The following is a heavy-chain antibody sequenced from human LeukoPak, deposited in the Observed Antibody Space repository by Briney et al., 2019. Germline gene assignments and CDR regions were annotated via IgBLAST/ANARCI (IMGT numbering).Heavy chain of an antibody. Sequence: SVKVSCKASGGTFSSYTIIWVRQAPGQGLEWMGRIIPILGIANYAQKFQGRVTITADKSTSTAYMELSSLRSEDTAVYYCARDPGDGYNLDYWGQGTLVTVSS. CDR2: IIPILGIA. J-gene: IGHJ4*02. D-gene: IGHD5-24*01. CDR1: GGTFSSYT. V-gene: IGHV1-69*04. CDR3: ARDPGDGYNLDY.